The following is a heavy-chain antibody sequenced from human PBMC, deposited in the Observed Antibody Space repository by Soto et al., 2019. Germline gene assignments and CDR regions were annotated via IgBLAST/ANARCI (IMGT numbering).Heavy chain of an antibody. V-gene: IGHV4-30-4*01. Sequence: QLQESGPGLVKPSQTLSLTCTVSGGSINNNDYYWNWIRQTPGKGLEWIGYVYYSGGTYYIPSLESRLSMSIDKSKNQFSLRLNSVIAADAAIYYCARMSYYYDKWYFDLWGRGTLVAVSS. J-gene: IGHJ2*01. CDR3: ARMSYYYDKWYFDL. D-gene: IGHD3-22*01. CDR2: VYYSGGT. CDR1: GGSINNNDYY.